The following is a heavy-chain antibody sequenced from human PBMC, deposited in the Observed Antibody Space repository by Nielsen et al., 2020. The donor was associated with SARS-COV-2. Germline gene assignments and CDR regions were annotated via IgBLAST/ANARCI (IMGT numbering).Heavy chain of an antibody. V-gene: IGHV3-23*03. CDR3: AKEGALTIFGVVPPGGYYYYGMDV. J-gene: IGHJ6*02. Sequence: GESLKISCAVSGFIFSSYAMSWVRQAPGKGLEWVSVIYSGGISTYYADSVKGRFTISRDNSKNTLYLQMNSLRAEDTAVYYCAKEGALTIFGVVPPGGYYYYGMDVWGQGTTVTVSS. CDR1: GFIFSSYA. D-gene: IGHD3-3*01. CDR2: IYSGGIST.